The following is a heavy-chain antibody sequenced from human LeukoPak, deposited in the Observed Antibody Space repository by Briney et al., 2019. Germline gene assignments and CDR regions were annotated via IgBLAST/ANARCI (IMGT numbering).Heavy chain of an antibody. V-gene: IGHV3-53*01. Sequence: GGSLRLSCAASGFTVSSNYVSWDRQAPGKGLEWVSVIYSGGRTYYADSVKGRFTISRDNSKNALYLQMSSLRAEDTAVYYCARLRGTVAFDYWGQGTLVTVSS. CDR3: ARLRGTVAFDY. CDR1: GFTVSSNY. J-gene: IGHJ4*02. CDR2: IYSGGRT. D-gene: IGHD6-19*01.